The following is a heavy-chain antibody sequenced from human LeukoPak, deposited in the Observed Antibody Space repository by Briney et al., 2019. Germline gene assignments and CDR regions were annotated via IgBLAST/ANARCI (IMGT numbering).Heavy chain of an antibody. Sequence: GGSLRLSCAASGFTFSSYWMPWVRQAPGKGLVWVSRISTDGTYTEYADSVKGRFTISRDNAKDTLYLQVNSLRAEDTAVYYCAITVDCRATTDCYSYFHHWGQGTLVTVSS. D-gene: IGHD2-21*02. J-gene: IGHJ1*01. CDR3: AITVDCRATTDCYSYFHH. V-gene: IGHV3-74*03. CDR2: ISTDGTYT. CDR1: GFTFSSYW.